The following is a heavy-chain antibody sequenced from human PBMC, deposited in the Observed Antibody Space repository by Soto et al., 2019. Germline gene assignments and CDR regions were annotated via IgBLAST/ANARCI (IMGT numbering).Heavy chain of an antibody. D-gene: IGHD4-4*01. CDR1: GYSFTSYW. Sequence: PGESLKISCKGSGYSFTSYWIGWVRQMPGKGLEWMGIIYPGDSDTRCSPSFQGQVTISADKSISTAYLQWSSLKASDTAMYYCARMPMTTVSPDYYYYYCMDVWGQGTTVTVSS. CDR3: ARMPMTTVSPDYYYYYCMDV. CDR2: IYPGDSDT. J-gene: IGHJ6*02. V-gene: IGHV5-51*01.